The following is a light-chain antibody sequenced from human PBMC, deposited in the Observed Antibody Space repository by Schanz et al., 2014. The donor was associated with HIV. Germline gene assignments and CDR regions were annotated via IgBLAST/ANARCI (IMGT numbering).Light chain of an antibody. CDR3: TSYAGRNGLV. CDR1: SSDVRAFNY. Sequence: QSALTQPASVSGSPGQSITISCTGVSSDVRAFNYVSWYQQHPGNVPKLIIYDGSHRPSGVSNRFSGSQSDSTASLTISGLQAEDEADYYCTSYAGRNGLVFGGGTKLTVL. V-gene: IGLV2-14*03. CDR2: DGS. J-gene: IGLJ2*01.